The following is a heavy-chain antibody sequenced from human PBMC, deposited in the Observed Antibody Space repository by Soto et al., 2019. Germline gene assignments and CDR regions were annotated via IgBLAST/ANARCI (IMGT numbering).Heavy chain of an antibody. J-gene: IGHJ6*02. CDR2: ISTYNSRT. CDR3: ARARYCASPSCYKHYYYGMDT. CDR1: GYTFTSHG. D-gene: IGHD2-2*02. V-gene: IGHV1-18*04. Sequence: AAVKVSGKASGYTFTSHGISWVRQAPGQGLEWLGWISTYNSRTHYAQKVQGRVTMTTDTSTSTAYLDLRSLTFDDTAVYYCARARYCASPSCYKHYYYGMDTWGQGTTVTVSS.